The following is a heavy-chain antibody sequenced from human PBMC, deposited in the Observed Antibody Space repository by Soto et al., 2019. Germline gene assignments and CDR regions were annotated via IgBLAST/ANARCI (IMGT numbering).Heavy chain of an antibody. J-gene: IGHJ4*02. CDR3: ASLIGVAKPYFDY. Sequence: SETLSLTCAVDGGSFSAYYWTWLRQPPGKGLEWIGEITHSGNTKYNPSLRSRVTISVDTPKNQFSLNLSSVTAADTAVYFCASLIGVAKPYFDYWGQGIQVTVS. CDR2: ITHSGNT. CDR1: GGSFSAYY. D-gene: IGHD3-3*01. V-gene: IGHV4-34*01.